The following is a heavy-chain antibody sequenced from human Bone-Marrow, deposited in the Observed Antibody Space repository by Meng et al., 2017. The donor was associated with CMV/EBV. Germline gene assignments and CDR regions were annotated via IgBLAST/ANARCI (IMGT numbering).Heavy chain of an antibody. Sequence: ETLSLTCTVSGYSISSGYYWGCSRQPPGKVLEWIGSIYHSGSTYYNPSLKSRVTISVDTSKNQFSLKMSSVTAADTAVYYCARESRDGYNIGAFDIWGQGTMVTVSS. CDR1: GYSISSGYY. CDR2: IYHSGST. CDR3: ARESRDGYNIGAFDI. J-gene: IGHJ3*02. D-gene: IGHD5-24*01. V-gene: IGHV4-38-2*02.